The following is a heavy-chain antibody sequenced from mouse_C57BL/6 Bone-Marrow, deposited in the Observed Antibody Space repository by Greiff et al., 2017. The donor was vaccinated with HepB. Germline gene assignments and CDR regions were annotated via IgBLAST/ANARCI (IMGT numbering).Heavy chain of an antibody. CDR1: GYTFTDYE. Sequence: VQLQQSGAELVRPGASVTLSCKASGYTFTDYEMHWVKQTPVHGLEWIGAIDPETGGTAYNQKFKDKATLTADKSSSTAYMQLSSLTYEDSAVYYCARGDSYWGQGTSVTVSS. CDR2: IDPETGGT. CDR3: ARGDSY. V-gene: IGHV1-15*01. D-gene: IGHD3-3*01. J-gene: IGHJ4*01.